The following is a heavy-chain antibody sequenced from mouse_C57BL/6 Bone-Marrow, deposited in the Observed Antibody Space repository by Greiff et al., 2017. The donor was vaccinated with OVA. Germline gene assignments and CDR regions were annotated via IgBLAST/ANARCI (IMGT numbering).Heavy chain of an antibody. J-gene: IGHJ4*01. CDR2: IYPGSGNT. Sequence: VKLMESGAELVRPGASVKLSCKASGYTFTDYYINWVKQRPGQGLEWIARIYPGSGNTYYNEKFKGKATLTAEKSSSTAYMQLSSLTSEDSAVYFCARDSSGYVADYWGQGTSVTVSS. CDR1: GYTFTDYY. CDR3: ARDSSGYVADY. V-gene: IGHV1-76*01. D-gene: IGHD3-2*02.